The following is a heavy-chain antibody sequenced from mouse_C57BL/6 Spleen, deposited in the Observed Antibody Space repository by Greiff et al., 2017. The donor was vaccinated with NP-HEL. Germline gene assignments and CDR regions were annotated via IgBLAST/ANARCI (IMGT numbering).Heavy chain of an antibody. J-gene: IGHJ2*01. CDR3: AIDGYYKDFDY. CDR2: INPNNGGT. D-gene: IGHD2-3*01. CDR1: GYTFTDYN. Sequence: VQLKQSGPELVKPGASVKMSCKASGYTFTDYNMHWVKQSHGKSLEWIGYINPNNGGTSYNQKFKGKATLTVNKSSSTAYMELRSLTSEDSAVYYCAIDGYYKDFDYWGQGTTLTVSS. V-gene: IGHV1-22*01.